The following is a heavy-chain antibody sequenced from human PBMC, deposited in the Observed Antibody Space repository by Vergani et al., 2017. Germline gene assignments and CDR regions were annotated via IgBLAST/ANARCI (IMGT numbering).Heavy chain of an antibody. CDR2: ISSSSSTI. CDR1: GFTFSSYS. Sequence: EVQLLESGGGLVQPGGSLRLSCAASGFTFSSYSMNWVRQAPGKGLEWVSYISSSSSTIYYADSVKGRFTISRDNAKNSLYLQMNSLRDEDTAVYYCARDYSGSYLRDAFDIWGQGTMVTVSS. D-gene: IGHD1-26*01. V-gene: IGHV3-48*02. CDR3: ARDYSGSYLRDAFDI. J-gene: IGHJ3*02.